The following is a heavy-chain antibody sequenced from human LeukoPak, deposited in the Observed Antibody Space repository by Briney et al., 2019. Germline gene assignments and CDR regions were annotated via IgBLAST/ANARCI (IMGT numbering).Heavy chain of an antibody. Sequence: ASVKVSCKASGYTFTGYYMHWVRQAPGQGLEWMGWISAYNGNTNYAQKLQGRVTMTTDTSTSTAYMELRSLRSDDTAVYYCARGMSADTYYYDSSGFDYWGQGTLVTVPS. CDR2: ISAYNGNT. D-gene: IGHD3-22*01. V-gene: IGHV1-18*04. J-gene: IGHJ4*02. CDR3: ARGMSADTYYYDSSGFDY. CDR1: GYTFTGYY.